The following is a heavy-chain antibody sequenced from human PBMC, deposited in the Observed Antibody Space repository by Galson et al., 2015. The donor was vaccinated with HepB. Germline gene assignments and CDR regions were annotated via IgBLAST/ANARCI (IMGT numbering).Heavy chain of an antibody. CDR2: IIPMFGVL. D-gene: IGHD3-10*01. V-gene: IGHV1-69*13. Sequence: SVKVSCKASGVTFSNFAISWVRQAPGQGLEWMGSIIPMFGVLHLARKFQGRVTMTADASTNTAYMELSSLRSEDTAVYFCARPNMAREGSYCFDYWGQGTPVTVSS. CDR3: ARPNMAREGSYCFDY. J-gene: IGHJ4*02. CDR1: GVTFSNFA.